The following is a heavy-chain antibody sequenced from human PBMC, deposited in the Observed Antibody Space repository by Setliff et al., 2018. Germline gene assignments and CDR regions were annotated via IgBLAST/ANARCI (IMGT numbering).Heavy chain of an antibody. CDR1: GFTFSKAW. CDR2: VKSNTDGGTT. J-gene: IGHJ6*03. V-gene: IGHV3-15*07. Sequence: GGSLRLSCAVSGFTFSKAWMHWVRQAPGKGLEWVGRVKSNTDGGTTDYAAPVKGRFTISRDDSKNTLYLQMNSLKTEDTDVYYCTTRYCSHGGCYREGVFVYMDVWGKGTTVTVSS. CDR3: TTRYCSHGGCYREGVFVYMDV. D-gene: IGHD2-8*01.